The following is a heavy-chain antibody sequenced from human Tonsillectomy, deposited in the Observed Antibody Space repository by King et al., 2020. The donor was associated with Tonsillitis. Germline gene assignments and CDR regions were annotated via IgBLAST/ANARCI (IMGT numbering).Heavy chain of an antibody. Sequence: QLVQSGAEVKKPGASVKVSCKVSGYILTELSMHWVRQAPGKGLEWMGGFDPEDGKTIYAQKFQGRVTMTEDTSTDTAYMELSSLRSEDTAVYYCATDRGPDYDILPGEMHYYYGMDVWGQGTTVTVSS. CDR2: FDPEDGKT. J-gene: IGHJ6*02. CDR3: ATDRGPDYDILPGEMHYYYGMDV. CDR1: GYILTELS. V-gene: IGHV1-24*01. D-gene: IGHD3-9*01.